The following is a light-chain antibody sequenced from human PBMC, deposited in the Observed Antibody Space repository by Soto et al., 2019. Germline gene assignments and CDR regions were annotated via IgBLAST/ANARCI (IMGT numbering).Light chain of an antibody. J-gene: IGKJ2*01. Sequence: EIVMTQSPATLSVSPGERATLSCRASQSVSSNLAWYQQKPGQAPRLLIYGASTRATGIPARFSGSGSGTEFTLTISSLQSEDFAIYYCHQYNSYSYTFGQ. CDR2: GAS. CDR1: QSVSSN. CDR3: HQYNSYSYT. V-gene: IGKV3-15*01.